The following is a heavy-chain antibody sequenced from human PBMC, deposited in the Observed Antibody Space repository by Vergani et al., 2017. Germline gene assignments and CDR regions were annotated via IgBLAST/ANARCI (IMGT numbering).Heavy chain of an antibody. CDR2: ISMSSSTI. CDR1: GFPFRSHS. D-gene: IGHD2-21*01. CDR3: ASGYCGGGSCLLGWSYGMDV. J-gene: IGHJ6*02. Sequence: EVDLVESGGGLVKPGESLRLSCAASGFPFRSHSMNWVRQAPGKGLEWISYISMSSSTIHYADSVRGRFTISRDNAKNSLYLQMSSLRAEDTAVYYCASGYCGGGSCLLGWSYGMDVWGRGATVTVSS. V-gene: IGHV3-48*01.